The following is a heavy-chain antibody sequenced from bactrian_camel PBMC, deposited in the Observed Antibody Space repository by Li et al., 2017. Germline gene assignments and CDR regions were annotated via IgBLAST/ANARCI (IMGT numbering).Heavy chain of an antibody. V-gene: IGHV3S55*01. CDR2: IDEDGNT. CDR3: AADPSYGGRCPPHLIFGY. Sequence: QVQLVESGGGSLQAGGSLTLSCSTSEDTPCTYDMHWFRQSPGKEREFVSSIDEDGNTNYADTVRGRFTISRDNNTNTLYLQMDRLIPGDTGVYYCAADPSYGGRCPPHLIFGYWGQGTQVTVS. CDR1: EDTPCTYD. J-gene: IGHJ6*01. D-gene: IGHD6*01.